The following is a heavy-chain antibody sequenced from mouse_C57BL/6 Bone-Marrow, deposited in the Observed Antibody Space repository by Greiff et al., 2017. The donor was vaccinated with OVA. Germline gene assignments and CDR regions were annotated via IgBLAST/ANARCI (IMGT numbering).Heavy chain of an antibody. CDR3: ARSNYVGFAY. CDR1: GYAFSSSW. CDR2: IYPGDGDT. V-gene: IGHV1-82*01. Sequence: QVQLQQSGPELVKPGASVKISCTASGYAFSSSWMNWVKQRPGKGLEWIGRIYPGDGDTNYNGKFKGKATLTADKSSSTAYMQLSSLTSEDSAVYFCARSNYVGFAYWGQGTLVTVSA. J-gene: IGHJ3*01. D-gene: IGHD2-1*01.